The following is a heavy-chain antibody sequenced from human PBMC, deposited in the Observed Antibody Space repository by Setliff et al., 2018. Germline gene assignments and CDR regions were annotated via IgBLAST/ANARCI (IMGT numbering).Heavy chain of an antibody. V-gene: IGHV4-59*11. CDR1: GGSISSHY. J-gene: IGHJ5*02. D-gene: IGHD3-3*01. CDR2: IYYSGST. CDR3: ASGVPNYDFWSGYYTGSYWFDP. Sequence: SATLSLTCTVSGGSISSHYWSWIRQPPGKGLEWIGYIYYSGSTNYNPSLKSRVTISVDTSKNQFSLKLSSVTAADTAVYYCASGVPNYDFWSGYYTGSYWFDPWGQGTLVTVSS.